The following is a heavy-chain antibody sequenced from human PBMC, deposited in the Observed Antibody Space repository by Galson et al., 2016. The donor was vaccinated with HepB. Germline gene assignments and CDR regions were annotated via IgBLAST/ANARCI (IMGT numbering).Heavy chain of an antibody. CDR1: GVTFDDYA. Sequence: FLRHCCAASGVTFDDYALHCVRQVPGQGLECVSGISWNSGSIGDADSVKGRFTISRDNAKNSLYLQTNSLRDEDTALYYCAKDIGSSGYCYGSPLGYWGKGILVTVSS. D-gene: IGHD3-22*01. CDR2: ISWNSGSI. CDR3: AKDIGSSGYCYGSPLGY. J-gene: IGHJ4*02. V-gene: IGHV3-9*01.